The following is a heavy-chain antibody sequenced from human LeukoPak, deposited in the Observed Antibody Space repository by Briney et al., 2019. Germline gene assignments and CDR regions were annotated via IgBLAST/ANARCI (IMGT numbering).Heavy chain of an antibody. D-gene: IGHD4-17*01. V-gene: IGHV7-4-1*02. CDR2: INTNTGNP. CDR3: AREGYGDYLYHYYYMDV. Sequence: ASVKVSCKASGYTFTSYAMNWVRQAPGQGLEWMGWINTNTGNPTYAQGFTGRFVFSLDTSVSTAYLQISSLKAEDTAVYYCAREGYGDYLYHYYYMDVWGKGTTVTVSS. CDR1: GYTFTSYA. J-gene: IGHJ6*03.